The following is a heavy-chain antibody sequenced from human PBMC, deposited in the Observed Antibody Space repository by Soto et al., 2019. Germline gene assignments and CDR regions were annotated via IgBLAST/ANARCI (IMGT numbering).Heavy chain of an antibody. CDR3: ASFRAAWYNWFDH. CDR1: GGTFSSYA. V-gene: IGHV1-69*01. D-gene: IGHD2-15*01. Sequence: QVQLVQSGAEVKKPGSSVKVSCKASGGTFSSYAISWGRQAPGQGLEWMGGIIPIFGTANYAQKFQGRVTITADESTSTAYMELSSLRSEDTAGYYCASFRAAWYNWFDHWGQGTLVTVSS. J-gene: IGHJ5*02. CDR2: IIPIFGTA.